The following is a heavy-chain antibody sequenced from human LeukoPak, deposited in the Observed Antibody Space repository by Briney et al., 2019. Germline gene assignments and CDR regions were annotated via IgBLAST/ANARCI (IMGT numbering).Heavy chain of an antibody. J-gene: IGHJ4*02. Sequence: GGSLRLSCAASGFTVSSNYMSWVRQAPGKGLEWVSVIYSGGSTYYADSVKGRFTISRDNSKNTLYLQMNSLRAEDTAVYYCARVSDGVSGLDYWGQGTLVTVSS. D-gene: IGHD1-26*01. CDR1: GFTVSSNY. CDR2: IYSGGST. V-gene: IGHV3-66*01. CDR3: ARVSDGVSGLDY.